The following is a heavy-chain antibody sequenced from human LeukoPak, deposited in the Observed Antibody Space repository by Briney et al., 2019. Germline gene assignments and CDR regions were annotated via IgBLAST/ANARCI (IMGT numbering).Heavy chain of an antibody. V-gene: IGHV4-59*11. CDR3: ARRDYGDSSDWFDP. J-gene: IGHJ5*02. Sequence: SETLSLTCTVSGGSISIPYWSWIRQPPGKGLEWIGYIYYSGSTNYNPSLKSRVTISGDTSKNQFSLKLSSVTAADTAVYYCARRDYGDSSDWFDPWGQGTLVTVSS. CDR1: GGSISIPY. CDR2: IYYSGST. D-gene: IGHD4-17*01.